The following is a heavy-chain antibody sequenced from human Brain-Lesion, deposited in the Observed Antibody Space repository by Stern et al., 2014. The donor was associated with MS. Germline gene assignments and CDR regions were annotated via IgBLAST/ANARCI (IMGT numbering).Heavy chain of an antibody. Sequence: QVQLVESGPGLVKPSETLSLTCTVAGGSVSSTSYAWAWIRQPPGKGLEWIGTIYYSGNTYYSPSLKSRLTISLDTSKNPFSLPLRSVTAADTAVYYCAGEEDIRYCSGGSCTGNWFDPWGQGTLVTVSS. CDR3: AGEEDIRYCSGGSCTGNWFDP. D-gene: IGHD2-15*01. V-gene: IGHV4-39*01. CDR2: IYYSGNT. J-gene: IGHJ5*02. CDR1: GGSVSSTSYA.